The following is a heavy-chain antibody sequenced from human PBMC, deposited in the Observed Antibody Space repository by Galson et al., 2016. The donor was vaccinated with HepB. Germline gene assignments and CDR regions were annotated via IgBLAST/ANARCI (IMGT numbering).Heavy chain of an antibody. V-gene: IGHV3-74*03. CDR3: ARGEYDYGDYGRGGGVDV. D-gene: IGHD4-17*01. J-gene: IGHJ6*02. Sequence: QAPGEGLVWVSRINSAGRTTTYAASVKGRFSISRDNAKHTLYLQMNSLRTEDTAVYYCARGEYDYGDYGRGGGVDVWGQGTTVTVFS. CDR2: INSAGRTT.